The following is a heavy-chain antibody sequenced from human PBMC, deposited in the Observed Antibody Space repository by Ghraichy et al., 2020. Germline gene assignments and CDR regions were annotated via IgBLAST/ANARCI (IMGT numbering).Heavy chain of an antibody. J-gene: IGHJ3*02. V-gene: IGHV3-7*01. Sequence: GESLNISCAASGFTFSSYWMSWVRQAPGKGLEWVANIKQDGSEKYYVDSVKGRFTISRDNAKNSLYLQMNSLRAEDTAVYYCARSLGITIFGVVIFPLAFDIWGQGTMVTVSS. CDR1: GFTFSSYW. CDR2: IKQDGSEK. D-gene: IGHD3-3*01. CDR3: ARSLGITIFGVVIFPLAFDI.